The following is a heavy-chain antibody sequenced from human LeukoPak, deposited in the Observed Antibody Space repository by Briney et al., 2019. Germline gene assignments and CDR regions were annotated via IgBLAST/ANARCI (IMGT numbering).Heavy chain of an antibody. V-gene: IGHV4-38-2*02. CDR2: IYHSGST. Sequence: PSETLSLTCTVSGYSISSGYYWGWIRQPPGKELEWIGSIYHSGSTYYNPSLKSRVTISVDTSKNQFSLKLSSVTAADTAVYYCARAPSDSSGYSSYYYYMDVWGKGTTVTVSS. CDR1: GYSISSGYY. CDR3: ARAPSDSSGYSSYYYYMDV. D-gene: IGHD3-22*01. J-gene: IGHJ6*03.